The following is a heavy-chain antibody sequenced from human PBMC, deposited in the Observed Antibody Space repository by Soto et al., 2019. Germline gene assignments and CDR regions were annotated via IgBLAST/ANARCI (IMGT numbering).Heavy chain of an antibody. CDR2: MSPNNGNT. Sequence: QVQLVHSGVELKKPGASVRVSCKASGYAFTNCGISWVRQAPGQGLEWVGWMSPNNGNTHYAPKLQGRVTMTRDTHTNTAYLDLRSLRSDDTAVYYCARVQSSGYDYWGQGTLVTVSS. CDR1: GYAFTNCG. D-gene: IGHD5-12*01. J-gene: IGHJ4*02. CDR3: ARVQSSGYDY. V-gene: IGHV1-18*04.